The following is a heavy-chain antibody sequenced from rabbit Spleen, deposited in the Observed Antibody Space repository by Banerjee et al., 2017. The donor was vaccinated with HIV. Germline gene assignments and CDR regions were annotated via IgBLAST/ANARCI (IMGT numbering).Heavy chain of an antibody. J-gene: IGHJ4*01. D-gene: IGHD4-1*01. CDR1: GFSFSNKAV. CDR2: INAITGKA. Sequence: QEQLVESGGGLVQPGGSLKLSCTASGFSFSNKAVMCWVRQAPGKGLEWIACINAITGKAVYASWAKGRFTFSKTSSTTVTLQMTSLTAADTATYFCARDGYSRGWGIILYYFNLWGQGTLVTVS. V-gene: IGHV1S45*01. CDR3: ARDGYSRGWGIILYYFNL.